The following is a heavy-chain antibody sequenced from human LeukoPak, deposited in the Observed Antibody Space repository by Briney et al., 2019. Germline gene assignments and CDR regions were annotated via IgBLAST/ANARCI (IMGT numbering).Heavy chain of an antibody. CDR1: GFTFDDYA. Sequence: GRSLRLSCEASGFTFDDYAMHWVRHVPGRGPEWVSGISWNSGSIGYADSVKGRSTISRDNAKNSLYLQMNSLRVEDTALYYCAKDKDFWSGPDSAVFDIWGQGAMVTVSS. D-gene: IGHD3-3*01. J-gene: IGHJ3*02. CDR2: ISWNSGSI. V-gene: IGHV3-9*01. CDR3: AKDKDFWSGPDSAVFDI.